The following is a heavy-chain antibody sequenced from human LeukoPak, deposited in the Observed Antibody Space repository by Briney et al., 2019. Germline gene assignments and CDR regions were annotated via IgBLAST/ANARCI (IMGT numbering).Heavy chain of an antibody. CDR3: ARGSWDSGWYLGASQNWFDP. V-gene: IGHV4-34*01. CDR2: INHSGST. CDR1: GGSFSGYY. D-gene: IGHD6-19*01. J-gene: IGHJ5*02. Sequence: SETLSLTCAVYGGSFSGYYWSWIRQPPGKGLEWIGEINHSGSTNYNPSLKSRVTISVDTSKNQFSLKLSSVTAADTAVYYCARGSWDSGWYLGASQNWFDPWGQGTLVTVSS.